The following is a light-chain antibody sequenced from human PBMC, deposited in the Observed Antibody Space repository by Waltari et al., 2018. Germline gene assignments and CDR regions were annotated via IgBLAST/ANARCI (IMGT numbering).Light chain of an antibody. CDR3: QQYYTTPPT. Sequence: DIVMTQSPDSLAVSLGERAAIHCKSSQTIFYSPNRKNYFSWYQQRPGQPPKLLIDWASSRDAVVPGRFSCGGSGTDFTLIISGLQADDVAVYYCQQYYTTPPTFGQGTKVEVK. V-gene: IGKV4-1*01. CDR1: QTIFYSPNRKNY. CDR2: WAS. J-gene: IGKJ1*01.